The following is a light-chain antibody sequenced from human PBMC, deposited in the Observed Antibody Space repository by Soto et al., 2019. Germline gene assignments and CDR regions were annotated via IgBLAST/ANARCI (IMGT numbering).Light chain of an antibody. CDR2: DAS. J-gene: IGKJ2*01. V-gene: IGKV1-5*01. CDR3: QHYNNYPYT. CDR1: QSISSW. Sequence: DIQMTQSPSTLSAAVGDRVTITCRASQSISSWLAWYQQKPGKAPKFLIYDASSLESGVPSRFSGSGSGTEFTLTISSLQPEDFATYYCQHYNNYPYTFGQGTKLEIK.